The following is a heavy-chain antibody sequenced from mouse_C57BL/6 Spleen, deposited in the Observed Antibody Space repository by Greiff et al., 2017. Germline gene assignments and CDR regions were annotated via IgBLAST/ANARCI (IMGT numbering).Heavy chain of an antibody. CDR1: GYTFTSYW. Sequence: QVHVKQPGAELVRPGSSVKLSCKASGYTFTSYWMHWVKQRPIQGLEWIGNIDPSDSETHYNQKFKDKATLTVDKSSSTAYMQLSSLTSEDSAVYYWARKGDYDGRGLDYWGQGTTLTVSS. CDR2: IDPSDSET. CDR3: ARKGDYDGRGLDY. J-gene: IGHJ2*01. V-gene: IGHV1-52*01. D-gene: IGHD2-4*01.